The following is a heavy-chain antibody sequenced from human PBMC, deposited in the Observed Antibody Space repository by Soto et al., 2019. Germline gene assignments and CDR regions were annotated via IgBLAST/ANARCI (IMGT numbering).Heavy chain of an antibody. V-gene: IGHV3-48*02. CDR2: ISSSSSTI. J-gene: IGHJ4*02. Sequence: EVQLVESGGGLVQPGGSLRLSCAASGFTFSSYSMNWVRQAPGKGLEWVSYISSSSSTIYYAVSVKGRFTISRDNAKNSLYLQMNSLRDEDTAVYYCARGLYYYDSSGYWSYWGQGTLVTVSS. CDR3: ARGLYYYDSSGYWSY. D-gene: IGHD3-22*01. CDR1: GFTFSSYS.